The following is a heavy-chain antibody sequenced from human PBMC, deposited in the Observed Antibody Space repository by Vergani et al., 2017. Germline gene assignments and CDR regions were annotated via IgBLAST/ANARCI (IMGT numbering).Heavy chain of an antibody. J-gene: IGHJ5*02. CDR2: IWYDGSDT. D-gene: IGHD2-2*01. V-gene: IGHV3-33*01. Sequence: QVQLVESGGGVVQPGRSLRLSCAASGFTLSSYCMHWVRQAPGKGLEWVAVIWYDGSDTYYADSVKGRFTISRDNSKNTLYLQMNSLRAEDTAVYYCARDSFVRDIVVVPAAPWFDPWGQGTLVTVSS. CDR3: ARDSFVRDIVVVPAAPWFDP. CDR1: GFTLSSYC.